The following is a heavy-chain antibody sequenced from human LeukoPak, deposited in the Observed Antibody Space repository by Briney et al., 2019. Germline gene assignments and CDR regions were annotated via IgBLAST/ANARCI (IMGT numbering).Heavy chain of an antibody. CDR3: TRDRARAGGEILDY. Sequence: GGSLRLSCAASGFIFSDYAMHWVRQAPGKGLVWVSRIISDGSTTDYADSVKGRFTVSRDNAKNTLYLQMNSLRDEDTAMYYCTRDRARAGGEILDYWGQGTLVTVSS. D-gene: IGHD3-10*01. J-gene: IGHJ4*02. V-gene: IGHV3-74*01. CDR2: IISDGSTT. CDR1: GFIFSDYA.